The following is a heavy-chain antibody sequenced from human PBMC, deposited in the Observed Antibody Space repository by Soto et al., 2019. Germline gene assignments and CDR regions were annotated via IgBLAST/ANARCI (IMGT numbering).Heavy chain of an antibody. V-gene: IGHV3-33*01. Sequence: QVQLVESGGGVVQPGTSLRLSCVATGFTFSNYGIHWVRQAPGRGLEWVAVIWHDGSQKYLADSVRGRFTISRDNSKNTVYLQMHSLRAEDTAVYYCEGRDDPFHVWGQGTMVTVSS. CDR2: IWHDGSQK. J-gene: IGHJ3*01. CDR1: GFTFSNYG. CDR3: EGRDDPFHV.